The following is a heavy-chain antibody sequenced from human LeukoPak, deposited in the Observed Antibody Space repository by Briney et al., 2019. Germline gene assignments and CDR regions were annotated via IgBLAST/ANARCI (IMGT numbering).Heavy chain of an antibody. D-gene: IGHD5-18*01. Sequence: GESLKISCKGSGYSFTNYWIGWVRQMPGKGLEWMGIIYPGDSDTRYSPSFQGQVIISVDKSISTAYLQWSSLEASDTAMYYCARGGYSYGLDYWGQGTLVTVSS. J-gene: IGHJ4*02. CDR2: IYPGDSDT. CDR3: ARGGYSYGLDY. V-gene: IGHV5-51*01. CDR1: GYSFTNYW.